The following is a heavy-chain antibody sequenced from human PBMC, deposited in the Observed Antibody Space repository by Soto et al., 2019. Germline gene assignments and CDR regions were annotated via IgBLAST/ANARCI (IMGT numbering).Heavy chain of an antibody. CDR2: ISYDGSNK. V-gene: IGHV3-30-3*01. D-gene: IGHD2-21*02. Sequence: PGGSLRLSCAASGFTFSSYAMHWVRQAPGKGLEWVAVISYDGSNKYYADSVKGRFTISRDNSKNTLYLQMNSLRAEDTAVYYCARFSGYDIHDCGGDCPYLSYFDYWGQGTLVTVYS. CDR3: ARFSGYDIHDCGGDCPYLSYFDY. J-gene: IGHJ4*02. CDR1: GFTFSSYA.